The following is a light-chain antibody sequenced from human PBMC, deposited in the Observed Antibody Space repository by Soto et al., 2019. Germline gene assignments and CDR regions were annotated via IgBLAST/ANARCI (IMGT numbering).Light chain of an antibody. Sequence: EIVLTQSPATLSLSPGERATLSCRASQSVSSNLAWYQQKPVQAPRLLIYDASNRATGIPARFSGSGSGTDFTLTISSLEPEDFAVYYCQQYNNWPPITFGQGTRLEIK. J-gene: IGKJ5*01. V-gene: IGKV3-11*01. CDR2: DAS. CDR3: QQYNNWPPIT. CDR1: QSVSSN.